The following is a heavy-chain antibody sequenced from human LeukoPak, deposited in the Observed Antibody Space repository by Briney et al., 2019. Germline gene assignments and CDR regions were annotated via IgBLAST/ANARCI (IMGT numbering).Heavy chain of an antibody. CDR3: ARGPPRGYCSSTSCLTDY. J-gene: IGHJ4*02. D-gene: IGHD2-2*01. CDR1: GGTFSSYA. Sequence: SVKVSCKASGGTFSSYAISWVRQAPGQGLEWMGRIIPILGIASYAQKFQGRVTITADKSTSTAYMELSSLRSEDTAVYYCARGPPRGYCSSTSCLTDYWGQGTLVTVSS. CDR2: IIPILGIA. V-gene: IGHV1-69*04.